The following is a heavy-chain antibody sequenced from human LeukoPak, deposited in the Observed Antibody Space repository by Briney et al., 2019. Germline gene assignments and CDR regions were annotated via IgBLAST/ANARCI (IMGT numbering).Heavy chain of an antibody. CDR2: IVASYEGT. J-gene: IGHJ5*02. CDR1: GFTFSSYA. V-gene: IGHV3-23*01. Sequence: PGGSLRLSCAASGFTFSSYAMMWVRQAPGKGLEWVSTIVASYEGTFYANSVKGRFTISRDNSKSTLSLQMNSLRAEDTAVYYCAKGKAGGLVDLFDPWSQGTLVTVSS. CDR3: AKGKAGGLVDLFDP. D-gene: IGHD3/OR15-3a*01.